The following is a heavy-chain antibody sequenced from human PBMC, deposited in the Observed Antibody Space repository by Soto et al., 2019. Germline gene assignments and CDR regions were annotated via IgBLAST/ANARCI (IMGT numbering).Heavy chain of an antibody. CDR3: ARDVPLNYYDGTFSYYAMDV. V-gene: IGHV1-69*13. J-gene: IGHJ6*02. D-gene: IGHD3-16*01. CDR1: GGTFSSHA. CDR2: IIPFFKAT. Sequence: SVKVSCKASGGTFSSHAISWVRHAPGQGLEWMGGIIPFFKATNYAQKFQGRVTITADDSTSTAYMDLYSLRSEDTAVYYCARDVPLNYYDGTFSYYAMDVWGQGTTVTVSS.